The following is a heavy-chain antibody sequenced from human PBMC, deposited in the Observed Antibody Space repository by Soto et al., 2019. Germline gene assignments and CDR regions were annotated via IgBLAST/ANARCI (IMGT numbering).Heavy chain of an antibody. CDR1: GGTFSSYA. V-gene: IGHV1-69*01. J-gene: IGHJ4*02. CDR3: ARVKVGGIAARPHYFDY. Sequence: QVQLVQSGAEVKKPGSSVKVSCKASGGTFSSYAISWVRQAPGQGLEWMGGIIPIFGTANYAQKFQGRVTITADESTSTAYMELSSLSSEDTAVYYCARVKVGGIAARPHYFDYWGQGTLVTVSS. CDR2: IIPIFGTA. D-gene: IGHD6-6*01.